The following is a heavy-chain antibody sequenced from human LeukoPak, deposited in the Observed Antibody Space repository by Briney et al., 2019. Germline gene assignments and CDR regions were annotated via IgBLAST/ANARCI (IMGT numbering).Heavy chain of an antibody. J-gene: IGHJ5*02. CDR1: GYTFTSYG. D-gene: IGHD1-26*01. Sequence: GASVKVSCKASGYTFTSYGISWVRQAPGQGLEWMGWISAYSGGTNYAQKFQGRVTMTRDTSISTAYMELSSLRSEDTAVYYCAREGGSYELYWFDPWGQGTLVTVSS. V-gene: IGHV1-18*01. CDR2: ISAYSGGT. CDR3: AREGGSYELYWFDP.